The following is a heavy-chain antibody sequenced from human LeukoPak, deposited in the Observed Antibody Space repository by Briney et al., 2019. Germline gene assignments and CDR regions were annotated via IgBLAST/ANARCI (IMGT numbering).Heavy chain of an antibody. V-gene: IGHV4-34*01. Sequence: SETLSLTCAVYGGSFSGYYWSRLRQPPGKGLEWIGEINHSGSTNYNPSLKSRVTISVDTSKNQFSLKLSSVTAADTAVYYCARVRTMIVVGRAFGYYYMDVWGKGTTVTVSS. CDR1: GGSFSGYY. CDR2: INHSGST. D-gene: IGHD3-22*01. CDR3: ARVRTMIVVGRAFGYYYMDV. J-gene: IGHJ6*03.